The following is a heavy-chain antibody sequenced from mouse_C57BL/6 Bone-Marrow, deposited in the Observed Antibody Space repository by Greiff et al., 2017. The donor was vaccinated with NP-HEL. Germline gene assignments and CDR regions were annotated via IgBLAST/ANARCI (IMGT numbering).Heavy chain of an antibody. D-gene: IGHD1-1*01. CDR2: INPNNGGT. Sequence: VQLQQSGPELVKPGASVKIPCKASGYTFTDYNMDWVKQSHGKSLEWIGDINPNNGGTIYNQKFKGKATLTVDKSSSTAYMELRSLTSEDTAVYYCARSYYYGSSYGYYFDYWGQGTTLTVSS. CDR3: ARSYYYGSSYGYYFDY. CDR1: GYTFTDYN. V-gene: IGHV1-18*01. J-gene: IGHJ2*01.